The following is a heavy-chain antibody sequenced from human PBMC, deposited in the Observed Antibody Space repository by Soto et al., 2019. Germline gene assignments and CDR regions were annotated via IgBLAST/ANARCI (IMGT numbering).Heavy chain of an antibody. Sequence: QVQLQESGPGLVKPSETLSLTCTVSGGSISSYYWSWIRQPPGKGLEWIGYIYYSGSTNYNPSLKSRVTISVDTSKNQFSLKLSSVTAADTAVYYCARDNDYGDSGGYYYYGMDVWGQGTTVTVSS. V-gene: IGHV4-59*01. CDR1: GGSISSYY. D-gene: IGHD4-17*01. CDR2: IYYSGST. CDR3: ARDNDYGDSGGYYYYGMDV. J-gene: IGHJ6*02.